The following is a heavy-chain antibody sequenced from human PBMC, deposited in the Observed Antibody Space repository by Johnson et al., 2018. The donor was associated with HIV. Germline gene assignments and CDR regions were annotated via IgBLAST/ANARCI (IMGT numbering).Heavy chain of an antibody. Sequence: QVQLVESGGGLVKPGGSLRLSCAASGFTFSSYAMHWVRQAPGKGLEWVAVISYDGSNKYYADSVKGRFTLSSDNSKNTLYLQMNSLRTGDTAVYYCARDRAPVYSSSSTPFDAFDFWGQGTMVTVSS. CDR3: ARDRAPVYSSSSTPFDAFDF. D-gene: IGHD6-6*01. J-gene: IGHJ3*01. CDR2: ISYDGSNK. V-gene: IGHV3-30-3*01. CDR1: GFTFSSYA.